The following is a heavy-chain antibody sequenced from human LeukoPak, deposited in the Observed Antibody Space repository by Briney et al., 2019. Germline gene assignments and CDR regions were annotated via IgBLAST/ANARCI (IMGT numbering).Heavy chain of an antibody. CDR2: IYYSGST. Sequence: SETLSLTCTVSGGSISSYYWSWIRQPPGKGLEWIGYIYYSGSTNYNPSLKSRVTISVDTSKNQFSLKLSSMTAADTAVYYCARHNVVPDEITNGMDVWGQGTTVTVSS. J-gene: IGHJ6*02. CDR1: GGSISSYY. CDR3: ARHNVVPDEITNGMDV. D-gene: IGHD1-1*01. V-gene: IGHV4-59*08.